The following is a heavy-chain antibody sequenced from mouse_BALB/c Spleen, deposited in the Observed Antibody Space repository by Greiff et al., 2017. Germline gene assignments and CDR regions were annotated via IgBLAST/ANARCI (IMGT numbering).Heavy chain of an antibody. CDR2: IYPGSGST. Sequence: QVQLQQSGPELVKPGASVKMSCKASGYTFTYYVISWVKQRTGQGLEWIGEIYPGSGSTYYNEKFKGKATLTADKSSNTAYMQLSSLTSEDSAVYFCANYYGSSYDYFDYWGQGTTLTVSS. CDR1: GYTFTYYV. V-gene: IGHV1-77*01. D-gene: IGHD1-1*01. CDR3: ANYYGSSYDYFDY. J-gene: IGHJ2*01.